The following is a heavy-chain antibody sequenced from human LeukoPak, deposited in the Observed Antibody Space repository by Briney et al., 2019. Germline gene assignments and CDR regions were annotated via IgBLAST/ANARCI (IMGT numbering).Heavy chain of an antibody. V-gene: IGHV4-59*01. Sequence: SETLSLTCTVSGGSISSYYWSWIRQPPGKGLEWIGYIYYSGSTNYNPSLKSRVTMSVDTPKKQFSLNLRSVTAADTAVYYCVRGPYGSSISNWFDPWGQGLLVTVSS. J-gene: IGHJ5*02. CDR1: GGSISSYY. CDR3: VRGPYGSSISNWFDP. CDR2: IYYSGST. D-gene: IGHD3-10*01.